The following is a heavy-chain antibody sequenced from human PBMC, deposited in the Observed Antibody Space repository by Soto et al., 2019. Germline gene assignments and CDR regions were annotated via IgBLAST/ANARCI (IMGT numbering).Heavy chain of an antibody. CDR3: AKGRIVGATKAVDFDY. CDR1: GFTFRRYA. D-gene: IGHD1-26*01. CDR2: FSGTGDNT. J-gene: IGHJ4*02. Sequence: EVQLLESGGGLVQPGGSLRLSCVGSGFTFRRYAMAWVRQAPGKGLEWVTTFSGTGDNTYYADSVKGRFSVSRDDSKSTLYLQLSSLRAEDTAPYYWAKGRIVGATKAVDFDYWGQGTLVTVSS. V-gene: IGHV3-23*01.